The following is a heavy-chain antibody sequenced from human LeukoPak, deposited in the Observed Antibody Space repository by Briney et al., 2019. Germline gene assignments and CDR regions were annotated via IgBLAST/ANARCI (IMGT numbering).Heavy chain of an antibody. CDR2: IYYSGST. J-gene: IGHJ4*02. CDR3: ARVRGYYDSSGYDY. D-gene: IGHD3-22*01. CDR1: GASISSYY. V-gene: IGHV4-59*01. Sequence: SETLSLTCTVSGASISSYYWSWIRQPPGKGLEWIGYIYYSGSTNYNPALKSRVTTSEDTSKNQISLKLSSVTAADTAVYHCARVRGYYDSSGYDYWGQGTLVTVSS.